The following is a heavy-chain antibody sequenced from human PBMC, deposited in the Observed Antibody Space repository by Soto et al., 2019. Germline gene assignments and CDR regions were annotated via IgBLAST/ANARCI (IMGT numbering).Heavy chain of an antibody. V-gene: IGHV1-69*08. Sequence: QVQLVQSGAEVKKPGSSVRVSCKASGTIFSSYTISWVRQAPGKGLEWMGRIIPILGETNSAQKFQSRVTLTADKSTYTAYRELNSLRLEDTALYYCARGLGGRMDDWGQGTTVSVSS. D-gene: IGHD3-16*01. J-gene: IGHJ6*02. CDR1: GTIFSSYT. CDR3: ARGLGGRMDD. CDR2: IIPILGET.